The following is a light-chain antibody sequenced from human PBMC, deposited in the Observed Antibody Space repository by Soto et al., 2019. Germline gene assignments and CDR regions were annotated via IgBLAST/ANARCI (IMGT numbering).Light chain of an antibody. CDR2: KDS. Sequence: SYELTQPPSVSVSPGQTARITCSGDALPRQFANWYQQKPGQAPVVVIFKDSQRPSGIPERFSGSSSGTIVTLTISGVQEEDEADYFCQAADSSGTDVFGGGTKLTVL. CDR1: ALPRQF. V-gene: IGLV3-25*03. CDR3: QAADSSGTDV. J-gene: IGLJ2*01.